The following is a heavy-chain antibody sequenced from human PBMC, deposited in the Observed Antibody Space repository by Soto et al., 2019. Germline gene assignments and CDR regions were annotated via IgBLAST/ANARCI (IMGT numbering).Heavy chain of an antibody. J-gene: IGHJ4*02. CDR3: ARDHIPGIAVEEVYYFEY. Sequence: PGGSLRLSCAASGFTFSSYSMNWVRQAPGKGLEWVSFISSIRNYIYYADSVKGRFTISRDNAKNSLYLQMNSLRAEDTAVYYCARDHIPGIAVEEVYYFEYLGQGTLVTVSS. V-gene: IGHV3-21*01. D-gene: IGHD6-19*01. CDR2: ISSIRNYI. CDR1: GFTFSSYS.